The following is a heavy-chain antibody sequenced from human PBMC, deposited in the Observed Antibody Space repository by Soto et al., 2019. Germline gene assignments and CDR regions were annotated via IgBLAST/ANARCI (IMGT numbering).Heavy chain of an antibody. V-gene: IGHV3-23*01. D-gene: IGHD3-22*01. CDR3: AKSPGMYYYDSSGYYHYDY. Sequence: GGSLRLSCAASGFTFSSYAMSWVRQAPGNGLDWVSAISGSGVSTYYADSVKGRFTISRDNSKNTLYLQMNSLRAEDTAVYYCAKSPGMYYYDSSGYYHYDYWGQGTLVTVSS. CDR2: ISGSGVST. CDR1: GFTFSSYA. J-gene: IGHJ4*02.